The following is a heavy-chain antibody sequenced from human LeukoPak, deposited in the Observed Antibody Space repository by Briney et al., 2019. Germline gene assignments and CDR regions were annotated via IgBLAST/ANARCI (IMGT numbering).Heavy chain of an antibody. J-gene: IGHJ6*03. CDR1: GGSIGSGGYY. V-gene: IGHV4-30-2*01. Sequence: SQTLSLTCTVSGGSIGSGGYYWSWLRQPPGKGLEWIAYIYDSGNTYYNASLKSRVTISVDRSKNQFSLKLSSVTAADTAVYYCARGSTYSYYMDVWGKGTTVTVSS. CDR3: ARGSTYSYYMDV. CDR2: IYDSGNT.